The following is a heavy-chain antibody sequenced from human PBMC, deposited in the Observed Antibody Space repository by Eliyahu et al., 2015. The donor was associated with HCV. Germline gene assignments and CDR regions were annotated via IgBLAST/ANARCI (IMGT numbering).Heavy chain of an antibody. V-gene: IGHV4-34*01. CDR1: GESFSGYY. CDR3: ARGPRNFYQDSGGYSHYFSYYMDV. Sequence: QVQLQQWGAGLLKPSETLSLTCAVYGESFSGYYWRWIRQPPGKGLEWIGETDHRGNTNYNPSLKSRVTISVDRSKNEFSLKLNSLTAADTAVYYCARGPRNFYQDSGGYSHYFSYYMDVWDKGTAVTVSS. D-gene: IGHD3-22*01. J-gene: IGHJ6*03. CDR2: TDHRGNT.